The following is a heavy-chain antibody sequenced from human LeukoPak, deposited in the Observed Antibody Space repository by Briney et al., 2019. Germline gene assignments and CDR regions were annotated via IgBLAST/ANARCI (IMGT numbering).Heavy chain of an antibody. CDR1: GFAFNGHG. CDR2: ISSTSSNI. D-gene: IGHD2-15*01. CDR3: VSQYCSGGSCFSH. J-gene: IGHJ4*02. Sequence: PGESLRLSCAASGFAFNGHGMNWVRQAPGKGLEWVSYISSTSSNIYSADFVKGRFSISRDNAKNSVYLQMNSLRDEDTAVYYCVSQYCSGGSCFSHWGQGTLVTVSS. V-gene: IGHV3-48*02.